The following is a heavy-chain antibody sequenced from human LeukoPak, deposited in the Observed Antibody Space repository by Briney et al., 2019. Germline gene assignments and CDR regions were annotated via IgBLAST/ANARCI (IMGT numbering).Heavy chain of an antibody. CDR3: ARGSSSSFDY. J-gene: IGHJ4*02. CDR2: ISSSSSDI. V-gene: IGHV3-21*01. Sequence: GGSLILSCAASGITFSSYRMNWVRQSPGKGLEWVSSISSSSSDIYYADSVKGRFTISRDNAKNSLYLQMDSLRAEDTAVYYCARGSSSSFDYWGQGTLVTVSS. CDR1: GITFSSYR.